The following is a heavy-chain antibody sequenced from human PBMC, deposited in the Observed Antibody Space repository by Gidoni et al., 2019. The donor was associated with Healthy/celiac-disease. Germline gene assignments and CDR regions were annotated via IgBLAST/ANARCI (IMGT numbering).Heavy chain of an antibody. CDR1: GGTFSSYA. V-gene: IGHV1-69*01. CDR2: IIPIFGTA. J-gene: IGHJ1*01. CDR3: ARETYYYDSSGYPYFQH. Sequence: QVQLVQSGAEVKKPGSSVKVSCKASGGTFSSYAISWVRQAPGQGLEWMGGIIPIFGTANYAQKFQGRVTITADESTSTAYMELSSLRSEDTAVYYCARETYYYDSSGYPYFQHWGQGTLVTVSS. D-gene: IGHD3-22*01.